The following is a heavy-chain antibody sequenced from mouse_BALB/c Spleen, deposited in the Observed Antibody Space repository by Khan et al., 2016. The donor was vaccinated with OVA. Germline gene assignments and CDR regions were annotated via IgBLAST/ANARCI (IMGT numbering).Heavy chain of an antibody. CDR3: AGPPYFAYTLAY. CDR1: GYTFTNYG. D-gene: IGHD1-1*01. CDR2: INTYTGEP. Sequence: QIQLVQSGPELKKPGETVKISCKASGYTFTNYGMNWVKQSPGKALKWMGWINTYTGEPTYADDFKGRFAFSLETSASTAYLQLNNLTYEDTATRLCAGPPYFAYTLAYWGQGTSVSVSS. V-gene: IGHV9-3-1*01. J-gene: IGHJ4*01.